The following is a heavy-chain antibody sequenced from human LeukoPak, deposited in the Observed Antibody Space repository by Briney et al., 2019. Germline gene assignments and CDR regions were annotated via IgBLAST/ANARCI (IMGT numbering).Heavy chain of an antibody. V-gene: IGHV4-39*07. CDR1: GGSISGSDYY. Sequence: SETLCLTCSVSGGSISGSDYYWGWVRQPPGKGLEWIGSFYHSGSSYYNSSLKSRLTMSVDPSKNQFSLKLTAVTAADTAVYYCARLGAVLTSVNWFDPWGQGTLVTVSS. D-gene: IGHD2-8*01. CDR2: FYHSGSS. J-gene: IGHJ5*02. CDR3: ARLGAVLTSVNWFDP.